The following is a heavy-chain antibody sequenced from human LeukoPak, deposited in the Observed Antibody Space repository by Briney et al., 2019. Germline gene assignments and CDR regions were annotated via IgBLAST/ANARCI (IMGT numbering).Heavy chain of an antibody. CDR3: ARDGQPGVFEY. CDR1: GGSISCYY. V-gene: IGHV4-59*01. Sequence: SGTLSLTCSVSGGSISCYYWSWVRQPPGKGLEWIGYIYYTGSTDYNPSPQSPVTISVDTSKNQFCLKLSSVSAADTAVYYCARDGQPGVFEYWGEGTLGSVSS. CDR2: IYYTGST. J-gene: IGHJ4*02. D-gene: IGHD1-14*01.